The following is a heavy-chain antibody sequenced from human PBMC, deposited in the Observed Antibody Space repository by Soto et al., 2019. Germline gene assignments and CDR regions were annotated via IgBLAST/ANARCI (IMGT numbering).Heavy chain of an antibody. D-gene: IGHD6-19*01. CDR1: GFTFSDYA. Sequence: VQLVESGGGVVQPGRSLRLSCAASGFTFSDYAMHWVRQAPGKGLEWVAVVSHDGRNTHYADSVKGRFTISRDSSKNTVCLEMSSLRAEDTAVDYCAKGGRQWLVTSGFNYWGQGALGTVSS. V-gene: IGHV3-30*18. CDR2: VSHDGRNT. J-gene: IGHJ4*02. CDR3: AKGGRQWLVTSGFNY.